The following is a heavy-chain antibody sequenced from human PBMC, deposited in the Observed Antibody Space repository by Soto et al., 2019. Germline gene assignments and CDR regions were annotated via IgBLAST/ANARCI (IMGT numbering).Heavy chain of an antibody. CDR1: GIIFSNAW. CDR2: IKRLTDGATT. V-gene: IGHV3-15*01. CDR3: TSDLPDNWFDP. J-gene: IGHJ5*01. Sequence: DVHLLESGGGLVKPGGSLRLSCEVSGIIFSNAWMIWVRQAPGKGLEWVARIKRLTDGATTDYAAPVRGRFTISRDDSKNVLYLQMNGLKSEDTGVYFCTSDLPDNWFDPWGRGTQVTVSS. D-gene: IGHD3-22*01.